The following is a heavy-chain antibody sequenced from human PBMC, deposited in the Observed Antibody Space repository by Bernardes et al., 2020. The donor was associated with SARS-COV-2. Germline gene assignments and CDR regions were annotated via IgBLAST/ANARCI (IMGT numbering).Heavy chain of an antibody. CDR1: GGSISSSSYY. Sequence: LSLTCTVSGGSISSSSYYWGWIRQPPGKGLEWIGSIYYSGSTYYNPSLKSRVTISVDTSKNQFSLKLSSVTAADTAVYYCARGYDYNTYIDYWGQGTLVTVSS. J-gene: IGHJ4*02. V-gene: IGHV4-39*01. D-gene: IGHD4-4*01. CDR2: IYYSGST. CDR3: ARGYDYNTYIDY.